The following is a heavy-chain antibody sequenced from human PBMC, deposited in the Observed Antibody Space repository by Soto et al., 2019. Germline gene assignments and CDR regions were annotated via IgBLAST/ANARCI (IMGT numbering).Heavy chain of an antibody. CDR2: INHSGST. Sequence: SETLTLTCAVYGGSFSGYYWTWIRQPPGTGLEWIVEINHSGSTNYNPPLKSRVTISVDTSKNQFSLKLTSVTAADTAVYYCARDKITGLFDYWGQGTLITVSS. J-gene: IGHJ4*02. CDR3: ARDKITGLFDY. V-gene: IGHV4-34*01. D-gene: IGHD2-8*02. CDR1: GGSFSGYY.